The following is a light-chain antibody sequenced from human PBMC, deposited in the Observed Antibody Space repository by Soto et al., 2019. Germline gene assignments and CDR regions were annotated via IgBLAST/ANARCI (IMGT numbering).Light chain of an antibody. J-gene: IGLJ1*01. V-gene: IGLV2-23*01. Sequence: SVLTQPASVSGSPGQSITISCTGTSSDVGSYNLVSWYQQHQGKAPNLMIYEGSKRPSGVSNRFSGSKSGNAASLTISGLQAEDEADYYCCSYAGSSTYVFGTGTKVTVL. CDR1: SSDVGSYNL. CDR3: CSYAGSSTYV. CDR2: EGS.